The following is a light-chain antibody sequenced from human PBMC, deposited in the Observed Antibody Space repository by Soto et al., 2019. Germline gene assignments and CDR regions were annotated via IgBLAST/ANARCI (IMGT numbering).Light chain of an antibody. J-gene: IGLJ2*01. V-gene: IGLV1-40*01. CDR3: KSSASSISALVV. Sequence: QSVLTQPPSVSGAPGQRVTISCTGSSSNIGAGYDVHWYQQLPGTAPKLLIYGNSNRPSGVPDRFSGSKSGTTASLAIPGLQAEDEADYCCKSSASSISALVVFGGGTQLTVL. CDR1: SSNIGAGYD. CDR2: GNS.